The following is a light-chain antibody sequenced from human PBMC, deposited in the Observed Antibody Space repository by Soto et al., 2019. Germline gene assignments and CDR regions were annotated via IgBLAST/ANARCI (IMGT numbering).Light chain of an antibody. V-gene: IGKV3-15*01. CDR3: QHYNNGPR. Sequence: EILFTQSPATLSLSPGERATLSSRASQSVSYYLAWYQPKPGQAPRLLIYDASNRATGVPARLSGSGSGTEFTITIRSLQSEDFAVYYCQHYNNGPRFGQGTKVDIK. J-gene: IGKJ1*01. CDR1: QSVSYY. CDR2: DAS.